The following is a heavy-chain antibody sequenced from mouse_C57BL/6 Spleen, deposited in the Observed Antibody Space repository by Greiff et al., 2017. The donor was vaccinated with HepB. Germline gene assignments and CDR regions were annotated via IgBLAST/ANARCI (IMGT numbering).Heavy chain of an antibody. V-gene: IGHV1-52*01. CDR1: GYTFTSYW. CDR3: ARLPYYYGSSCWYFDG. CDR2: IDPSDSET. Sequence: QVQLQQPGAELVRPGSSVKLSCKASGYTFTSYWMHWVKQRPIQGLEWIGNIDPSDSETHYNQKFKDKATLTVDKSSSTAYVQLSSLTSEDSAVYYCARLPYYYGSSCWYFDGWGTWNTVTVSS. J-gene: IGHJ1*03. D-gene: IGHD1-1*01.